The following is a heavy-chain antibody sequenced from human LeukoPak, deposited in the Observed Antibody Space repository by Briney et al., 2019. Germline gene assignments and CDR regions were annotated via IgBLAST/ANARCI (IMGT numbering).Heavy chain of an antibody. Sequence: GGSLRLSCAASGFTVSSNYMSWVRQAPGKGQEWVSVIYSGGSTYYADSVKGRFTISRDNSKNTLYLQMNSLRAEDTAVYYCARARGYSYGLNYWGQGTLVTVSS. D-gene: IGHD5-18*01. CDR3: ARARGYSYGLNY. CDR1: GFTVSSNY. J-gene: IGHJ4*02. CDR2: IYSGGST. V-gene: IGHV3-53*01.